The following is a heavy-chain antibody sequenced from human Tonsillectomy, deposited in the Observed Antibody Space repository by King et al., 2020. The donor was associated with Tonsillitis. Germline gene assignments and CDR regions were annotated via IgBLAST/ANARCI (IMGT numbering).Heavy chain of an antibody. Sequence: VQLVESGAEVKKPGESLKISCKGSGYSFTNFWIGWVRQMPGKGLEWMGIIYPGDSDTIYSPSFQGQVTISADKSITTAYLQWSSLKASDPAMYYCERKWGDDAFDIWGQGTMVTVSS. D-gene: IGHD3-16*01. CDR1: GYSFTNFW. V-gene: IGHV5-51*01. CDR2: IYPGDSDT. J-gene: IGHJ3*02. CDR3: ERKWGDDAFDI.